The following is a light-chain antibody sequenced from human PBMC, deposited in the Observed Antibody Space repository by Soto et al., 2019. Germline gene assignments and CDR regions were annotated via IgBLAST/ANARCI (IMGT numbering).Light chain of an antibody. Sequence: QSVLTQPPSVSAAPGQKVTISCSGRNSNVGSNYVSWYQQLPGTAPKLLIYDNNQRPSGIPDRFSGSKSGTSATLDITVLQTGDEADYYCGTWDSSLSVGVFGGGTKLTVL. V-gene: IGLV1-51*01. CDR3: GTWDSSLSVGV. CDR1: NSNVGSNY. J-gene: IGLJ2*01. CDR2: DNN.